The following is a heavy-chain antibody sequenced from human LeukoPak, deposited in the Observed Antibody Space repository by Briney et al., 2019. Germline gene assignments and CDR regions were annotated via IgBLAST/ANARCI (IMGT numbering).Heavy chain of an antibody. CDR1: GFTFSSYA. V-gene: IGHV3-23*01. CDR3: AKVPSAQGYYQYHMDV. J-gene: IGHJ6*03. CDR2: ISGSGGST. Sequence: PGGSLRLSCAASGFTFSSYAMSWVRQAPGKGLEWVSAISGSGGSTYYADSVKGRFTISRDNSKNTLYLQMNSLRADDTAVYYCAKVPSAQGYYQYHMDVWGKGTTVTVSS.